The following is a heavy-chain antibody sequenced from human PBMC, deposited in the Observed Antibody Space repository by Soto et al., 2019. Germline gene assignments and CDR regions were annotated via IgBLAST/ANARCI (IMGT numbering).Heavy chain of an antibody. Sequence: GGSLRLSCAASGFTFSDYYMSWIRQAPGKGLEWVSYISSSGSTIYYADSVKGRFTISRDNAKNSLYLQMNSLRAEDTAVYYCAREGGLLALDYYYYYMDVWGKGTTVTVSS. CDR3: AREGGLLALDYYYYYMDV. CDR2: ISSSGSTI. V-gene: IGHV3-11*01. J-gene: IGHJ6*03. CDR1: GFTFSDYY. D-gene: IGHD2-21*02.